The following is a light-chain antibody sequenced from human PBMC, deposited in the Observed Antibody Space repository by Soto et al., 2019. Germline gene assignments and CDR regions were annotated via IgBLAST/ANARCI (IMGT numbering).Light chain of an antibody. CDR2: AAS. J-gene: IGKJ1*01. V-gene: IGKV3-20*01. CDR1: QSINSN. Sequence: EIVLTQSPATLSVSPGDRATLSCRASQSINSNLAWYQQQPGQAPRLLIYAASTRATAVPDRFSGSGSGTDFTLTISRLEPEDFAVYYCQQYGSSGTFGQGTKVDIK. CDR3: QQYGSSGT.